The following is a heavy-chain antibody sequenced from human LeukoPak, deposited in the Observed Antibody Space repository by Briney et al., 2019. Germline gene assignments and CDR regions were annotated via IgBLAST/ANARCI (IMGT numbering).Heavy chain of an antibody. CDR3: TKDEGWEHHY. Sequence: PGGSLRLSCAASGITVRSSGMSWVRQAPGKGLEWVSGISASDGNTYYADSVQGRFTISRDSSENTLYLQMNSLRAGDAAIYHCTKDEGWEHHYWGQGTLVTVSS. J-gene: IGHJ4*02. CDR1: GITVRSSG. V-gene: IGHV3-23*01. CDR2: ISASDGNT. D-gene: IGHD1/OR15-1a*01.